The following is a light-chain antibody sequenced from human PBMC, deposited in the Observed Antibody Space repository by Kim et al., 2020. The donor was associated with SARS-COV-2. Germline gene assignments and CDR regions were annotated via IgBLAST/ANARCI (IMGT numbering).Light chain of an antibody. CDR3: QSFDRSLSGWV. CDR1: SSNIGTDYD. V-gene: IGLV1-40*01. CDR2: DNI. Sequence: RVTISSTGSSSNIGTDYDVHWYQQVPGAAPKLLIFDNINRPSGVPDRFSGSNSGTSASLAIAGLQPEDEADYYCQSFDRSLSGWVFGGGTQLTVL. J-gene: IGLJ3*02.